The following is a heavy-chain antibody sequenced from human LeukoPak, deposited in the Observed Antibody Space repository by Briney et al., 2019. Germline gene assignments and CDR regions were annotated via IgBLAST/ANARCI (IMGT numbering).Heavy chain of an antibody. D-gene: IGHD6-13*01. V-gene: IGHV3-30-3*01. CDR2: ISYDGSNK. CDR1: GFTFSNYA. Sequence: GKSLRLSCAATGFTFSNYAMHWVRQAPGKGLEWVAVISYDGSNKSYADSVKGRVTISRDNSKNTLYLQMNSLRTEDMAVYYCARGYSSSWYYFDYWGQGTLVTVSS. CDR3: ARGYSSSWYYFDY. J-gene: IGHJ4*02.